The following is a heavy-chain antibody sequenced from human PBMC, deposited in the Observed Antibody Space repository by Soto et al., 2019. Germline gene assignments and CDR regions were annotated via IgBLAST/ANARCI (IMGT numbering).Heavy chain of an antibody. V-gene: IGHV4-34*01. D-gene: IGHD3-22*01. Sequence: QVQLQQWGAGLLKPSETLSLTCAVYGGSFSGCYWSWIRQPPGKGLEWIGEINHSGSTNYNPSLKSRVTISVDTSKNQFSLKLSSVTAADTAVYYCARDPRIYYYDSSGPRFDYWGQGTLVTVSS. J-gene: IGHJ4*02. CDR2: INHSGST. CDR1: GGSFSGCY. CDR3: ARDPRIYYYDSSGPRFDY.